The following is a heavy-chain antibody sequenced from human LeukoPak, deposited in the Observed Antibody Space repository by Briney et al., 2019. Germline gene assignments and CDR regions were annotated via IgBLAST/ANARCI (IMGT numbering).Heavy chain of an antibody. CDR2: IYYSGST. CDR1: GDSISSSSYY. D-gene: IGHD3-22*01. J-gene: IGHJ4*02. V-gene: IGHV4-39*01. Sequence: SETLSLTCTVSGDSISSSSYYWGWIRQPPGKGLEWIGSIYYSGSTYYNPSLKSRVTISVDTSKNQFSLKLSSVTAADTAVYYCVRHLLGESITMIVVPNYFDYWGQGTLVTVSS. CDR3: VRHLLGESITMIVVPNYFDY.